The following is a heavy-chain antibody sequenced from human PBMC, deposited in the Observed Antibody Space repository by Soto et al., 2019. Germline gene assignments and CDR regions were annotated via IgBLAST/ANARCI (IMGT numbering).Heavy chain of an antibody. Sequence: EVQLVESGGGLVQPGGSLRLSCAASGFTFSSYSMNWVRQAPGKGLEWVSYISSSSSTIYYADSVKGRFTISRDNAKNSLYLQMNSLRDEDTAVYYCARDSRPIRGGMELWSGGMDVWGQGTTVTVSS. D-gene: IGHD3-10*02. V-gene: IGHV3-48*02. CDR2: ISSSSSTI. CDR1: GFTFSSYS. CDR3: ARDSRPIRGGMELWSGGMDV. J-gene: IGHJ6*02.